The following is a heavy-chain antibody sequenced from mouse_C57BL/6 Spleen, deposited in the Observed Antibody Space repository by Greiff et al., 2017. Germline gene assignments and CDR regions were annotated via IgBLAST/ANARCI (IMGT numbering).Heavy chain of an antibody. CDR2: ISDGGSYT. CDR1: GFTFSSYA. V-gene: IGHV5-4*01. J-gene: IGHJ4*01. CDR3: ARGGTYYSKDYAMDD. D-gene: IGHD2-5*01. Sequence: EVQVEESGGGLVKPGGSLKLSCAASGFTFSSYAMSWVRQTPEKRLEWVANISDGGSYTYYPDNVKGRFTISRDNAKNNLYLQMSHLKSEDTAMYDCARGGTYYSKDYAMDDWGQGTSVTVSS.